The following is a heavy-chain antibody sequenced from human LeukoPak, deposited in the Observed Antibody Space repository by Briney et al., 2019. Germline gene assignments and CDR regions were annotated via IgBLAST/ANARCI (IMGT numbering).Heavy chain of an antibody. Sequence: GGSLRLSCAASGFTFSSYWMTWVRQAPGKGLEWVANIKQHGSEKNYVDSVKGRFTISRDNAKNSLYLQMNSLRAEDTAVYYCARDDGRGLRWLQASLPFDYWGQGTLVTVSS. J-gene: IGHJ4*02. CDR2: IKQHGSEK. V-gene: IGHV3-7*01. CDR3: ARDDGRGLRWLQASLPFDY. CDR1: GFTFSSYW. D-gene: IGHD5-24*01.